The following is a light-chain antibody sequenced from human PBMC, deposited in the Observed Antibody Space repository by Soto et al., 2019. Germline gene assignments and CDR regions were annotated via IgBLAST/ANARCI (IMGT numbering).Light chain of an antibody. J-gene: IGKJ1*01. Sequence: EIVLTQSPVTLSVSPGERATLSCRTSQSISTTLAWYQQKPGQAPRLLIYGASTRATGIPARFSGSGSGTDFTLTISSLEPEDFAVYYCQQRSNWPWTFGQGTKVDIK. CDR1: QSISTT. CDR3: QQRSNWPWT. CDR2: GAS. V-gene: IGKV3-11*01.